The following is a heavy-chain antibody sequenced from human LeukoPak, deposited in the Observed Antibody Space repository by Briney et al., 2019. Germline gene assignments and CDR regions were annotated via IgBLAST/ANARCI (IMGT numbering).Heavy chain of an antibody. V-gene: IGHV1-18*01. J-gene: IGHJ4*02. Sequence: ASVKVSCKASGYTFTSYGISWVRQAPGQGLERMGWISAYNGNTNYAQKLQGRVTMTTDTSTSTAYMELRSLRSDDTAVYYCARRSDLSSSWFFDYWGQGTLVTVSS. CDR2: ISAYNGNT. D-gene: IGHD6-13*01. CDR3: ARRSDLSSSWFFDY. CDR1: GYTFTSYG.